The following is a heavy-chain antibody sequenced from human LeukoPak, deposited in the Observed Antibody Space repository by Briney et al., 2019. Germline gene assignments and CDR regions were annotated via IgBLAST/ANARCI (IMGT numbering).Heavy chain of an antibody. D-gene: IGHD2-21*01. V-gene: IGHV1-18*01. CDR3: ARDEGGYSDAFDI. CDR1: GNTFINSA. Sequence: ASVKVSCKASGNTFINSALSWVRQAPGQGLEWMGWISAYNVNTKYAQKFQGRVTMTTATSTTTAYMELRSLRSDATAVYYCARDEGGYSDAFDIWGQGTMITVSS. CDR2: ISAYNVNT. J-gene: IGHJ3*02.